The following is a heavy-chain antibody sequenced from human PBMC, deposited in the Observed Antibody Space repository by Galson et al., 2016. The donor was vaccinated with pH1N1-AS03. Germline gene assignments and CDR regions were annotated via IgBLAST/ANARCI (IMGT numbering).Heavy chain of an antibody. J-gene: IGHJ5*02. CDR2: ISASGGST. Sequence: SLRLSCAASGFTFTTCAMTWVRQAPGKGLEWVSTISASGGSTFYADSVKGRFTISRDNSKNTLYLQMNSLRAEDAAVYYCAKDLTAVAGKWFGWFDPWGRGTLVTVSS. D-gene: IGHD6-19*01. CDR1: GFTFTTCA. CDR3: AKDLTAVAGKWFGWFDP. V-gene: IGHV3-23*01.